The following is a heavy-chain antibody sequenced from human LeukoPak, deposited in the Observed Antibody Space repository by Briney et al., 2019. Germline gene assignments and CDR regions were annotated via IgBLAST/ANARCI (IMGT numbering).Heavy chain of an antibody. CDR2: ISTYNGNT. CDR3: ARNSYGSGSYYNVEGWFDP. Sequence: ASVKVSCKASGYAFTNYAISWVRQAPGHGLEWMGWISTYNGNTNYAQKFQGRVTLTTDTSTSTAYTELGSLRSDGPAMYYCARNSYGSGSYYNVEGWFDPWGQGTLVTVSS. D-gene: IGHD3-10*01. V-gene: IGHV1-18*01. CDR1: GYAFTNYA. J-gene: IGHJ5*02.